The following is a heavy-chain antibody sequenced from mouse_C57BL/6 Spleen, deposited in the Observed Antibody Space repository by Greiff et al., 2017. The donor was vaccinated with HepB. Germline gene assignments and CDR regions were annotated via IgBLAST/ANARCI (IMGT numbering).Heavy chain of an antibody. CDR3: ARGIDYYGSSFAY. J-gene: IGHJ3*01. D-gene: IGHD1-1*01. CDR2: IHPNSGST. V-gene: IGHV1-64*01. CDR1: GYTFTSYW. Sequence: VQLQQPGAELVKPGASVKLSCKASGYTFTSYWMHWVKQRPGQGLEWIGMIHPNSGSTNYNEKFKSKATLTVDKSSSTAYMQLSSLTSEDSAVYYCARGIDYYGSSFAYWGQGTLVTVAA.